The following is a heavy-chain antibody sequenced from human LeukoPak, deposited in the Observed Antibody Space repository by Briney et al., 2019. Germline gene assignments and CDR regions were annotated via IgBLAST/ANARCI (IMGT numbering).Heavy chain of an antibody. CDR2: IYSGGST. D-gene: IGHD1-26*01. J-gene: IGHJ6*03. Sequence: GGSLRLSCAASGFTVSSNYMSWVRQAPGKGLEWVPVIYSGGSTYYADSVKGRFTISRDNSKNTLYLQMNSLRAEDTAVYYCARGIVGATGGYYYYYMDVWGKGTTVTISS. V-gene: IGHV3-53*01. CDR1: GFTVSSNY. CDR3: ARGIVGATGGYYYYYMDV.